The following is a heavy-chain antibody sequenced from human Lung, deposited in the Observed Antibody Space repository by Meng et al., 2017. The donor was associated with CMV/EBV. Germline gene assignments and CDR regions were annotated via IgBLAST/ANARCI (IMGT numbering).Heavy chain of an antibody. J-gene: IGHJ5*02. CDR3: AKVVVPAAMRNWFDP. Sequence: EXXKISCAASGFSFSSYAMSWVRQAPGKGLEWVSAISGSGGSTYYADPVKGRFTISRDNSKNTLYLQMNSLRAEDTAVYYCAKVVVPAAMRNWFDPWGQGXLVTVSS. D-gene: IGHD2-2*01. CDR2: ISGSGGST. V-gene: IGHV3-23*01. CDR1: GFSFSSYA.